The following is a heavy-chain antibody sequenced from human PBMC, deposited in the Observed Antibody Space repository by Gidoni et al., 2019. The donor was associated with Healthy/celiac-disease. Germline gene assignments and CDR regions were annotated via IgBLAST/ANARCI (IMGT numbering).Heavy chain of an antibody. D-gene: IGHD2-2*01. CDR3: ARDGASGIHAYAADY. CDR2: ISYDGSNK. V-gene: IGHV3-30-3*01. Sequence: QVQLVESGGGVVQPGRSLRLSCAASGFTFSSYAMHWVRQAPGKGLEWVAVISYDGSNKYYADSVKGRFTISRDNSKNTLYLQMNSLRAEDTAVYYCARDGASGIHAYAADYWGQGTLVTVSS. J-gene: IGHJ4*02. CDR1: GFTFSSYA.